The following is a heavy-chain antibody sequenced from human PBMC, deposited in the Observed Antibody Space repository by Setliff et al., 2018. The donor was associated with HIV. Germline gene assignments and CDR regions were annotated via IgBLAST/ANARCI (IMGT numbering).Heavy chain of an antibody. Sequence: PSETLSLTCTVSGGSISSGGYYWSWIRQHPGKGLEWIGYIYYSGSTDYNPPLKSRVAISVDPSKNQFSLKMNSVTAADTAVYYCARASYSYDSTGYLYWGQGTLVTVSS. V-gene: IGHV4-31*03. D-gene: IGHD3-22*01. CDR2: IYYSGST. CDR1: GGSISSGGYY. CDR3: ARASYSYDSTGYLY. J-gene: IGHJ4*02.